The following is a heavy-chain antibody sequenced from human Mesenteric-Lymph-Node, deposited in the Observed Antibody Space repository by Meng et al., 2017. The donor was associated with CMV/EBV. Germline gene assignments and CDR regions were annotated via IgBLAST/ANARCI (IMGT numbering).Heavy chain of an antibody. CDR1: CFALGLTGRE. CDR2: IYWNDNE. D-gene: IGHD5-24*01. V-gene: IGHV2-5*01. J-gene: IGHJ4*02. Sequence: FSCFALGLTGREYDRSRKPQGKAMGWHAVIYWNDNEHNSAYLEDRLTSTKDTSENQVFLGMTNMDPVDTATYYCALARHTNNWAFAYWGQGTLVTVSS. CDR3: ALARHTNNWAFAY.